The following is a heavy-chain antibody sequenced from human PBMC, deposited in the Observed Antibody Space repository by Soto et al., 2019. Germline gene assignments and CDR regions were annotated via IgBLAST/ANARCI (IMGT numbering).Heavy chain of an antibody. CDR3: AKVTVPFLEWVARYYFDD. J-gene: IGHJ4*02. V-gene: IGHV3-23*01. CDR1: GFPFSNYA. D-gene: IGHD3-3*02. Sequence: EVQLLESGGGLVQPGGSLRLSCVGSGFPFSNYAMTWVRQAPGKGLEWVSVISGSGNNTYQADAVKGRFTISRDNSKNTLELQMSSLRAEDSAVYFCAKVTVPFLEWVARYYFDDWGQGTLVTVSS. CDR2: ISGSGNNT.